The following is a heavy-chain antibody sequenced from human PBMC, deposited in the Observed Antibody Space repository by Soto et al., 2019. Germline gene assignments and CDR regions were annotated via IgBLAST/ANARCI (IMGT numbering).Heavy chain of an antibody. Sequence: GESLKISCHHSGNSFTTHWIGWVRQMPGKGLEWMGLIYPGDSHVRYGPSFQGQVTISIDRSTTTAYLQWSSLKASDTAIYYCARLHYRSSFSFYWGQGTLATVYS. V-gene: IGHV5-51*01. CDR3: ARLHYRSSFSFY. CDR1: GNSFTTHW. CDR2: IYPGDSHV. J-gene: IGHJ4*02. D-gene: IGHD6-6*01.